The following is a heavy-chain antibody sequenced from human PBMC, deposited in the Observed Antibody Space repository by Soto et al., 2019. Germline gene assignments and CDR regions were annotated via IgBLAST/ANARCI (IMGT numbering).Heavy chain of an antibody. J-gene: IGHJ5*02. CDR2: ISGSGGST. V-gene: IGHV3-23*01. CDR1: GFTFSSYA. Sequence: PGGSLRLSCAASGFTFSSYAMSWVRQAPGKGLEWVSAISGSGGSTYYADSVKGRFTISRDNSKHTLYLQMNSLRAEDTAVYYCAKDIASSSWYENWFDPWGQGTLVTVSS. CDR3: AKDIASSSWYENWFDP. D-gene: IGHD6-13*01.